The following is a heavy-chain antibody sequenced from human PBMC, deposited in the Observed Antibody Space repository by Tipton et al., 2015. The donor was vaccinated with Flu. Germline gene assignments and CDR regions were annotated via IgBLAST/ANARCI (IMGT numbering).Heavy chain of an antibody. D-gene: IGHD6-19*01. CDR3: ARVIPESVAGLSY. V-gene: IGHV3-23*01. J-gene: IGHJ4*02. CDR1: GFTFSRYA. CDR2: IGGGGAIT. Sequence: SLRLSCTASGFTFSRYAMSWVRQAPGKGLEWVSAIGGGGAITYFEDSVKGRFIISRDNIRNTLYLQMNSLRAEDTAIYYCARVIPESVAGLSYWGQGTLVSVSS.